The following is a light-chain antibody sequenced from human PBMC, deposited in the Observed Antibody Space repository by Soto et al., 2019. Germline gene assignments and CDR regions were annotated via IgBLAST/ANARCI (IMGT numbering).Light chain of an antibody. V-gene: IGLV2-14*01. Sequence: SALTQPASVSGSPGQSITISCTGTSSDVGGYNYVSWYQQHPGKAPKLMIYEVSNRPSGVSNRFSGSKSGNTASLTISGLQAEDEADYYCSSYTSSSAFYVFGTGTKGTVL. J-gene: IGLJ1*01. CDR3: SSYTSSSAFYV. CDR2: EVS. CDR1: SSDVGGYNY.